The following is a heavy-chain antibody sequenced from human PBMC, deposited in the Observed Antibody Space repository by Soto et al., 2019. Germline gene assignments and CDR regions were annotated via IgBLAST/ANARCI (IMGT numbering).Heavy chain of an antibody. CDR1: GYTLTELS. V-gene: IGHV1-24*01. J-gene: IGHJ4*02. D-gene: IGHD1-26*01. Sequence: ASGKVSCKVSGYTLTELSMHWVRQAPGKGLEWMGGFDPEDGETIYAQKFQGRVTMTEDTSTDTAYMELSSLRSEDTAVYYCATLGWDSGSYSGTYYFDYWGQGTLVNVSS. CDR2: FDPEDGET. CDR3: ATLGWDSGSYSGTYYFDY.